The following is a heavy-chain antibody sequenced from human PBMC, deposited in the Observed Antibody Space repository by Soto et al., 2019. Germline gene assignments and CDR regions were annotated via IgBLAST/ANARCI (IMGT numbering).Heavy chain of an antibody. CDR1: GGSISSYY. CDR2: IFYSGST. CDR3: ARLDGWFDP. J-gene: IGHJ5*02. D-gene: IGHD2-2*03. Sequence: PSETLSLTCTVSGGSISSYYWSWIRQPPGKALEWIGYIFYSGSTNYNPSLKSRVTMSVDTSTNEFSLKLSSVTAADTAVYYCARLDGWFDPWGQGTLVTVSS. V-gene: IGHV4-59*08.